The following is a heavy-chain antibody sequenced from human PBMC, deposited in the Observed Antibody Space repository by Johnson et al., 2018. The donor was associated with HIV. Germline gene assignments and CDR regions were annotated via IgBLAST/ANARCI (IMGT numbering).Heavy chain of an antibody. J-gene: IGHJ3*02. Sequence: QVQLVESGGGVVQPGRSLRLSCAASGFTFSSYGMHWVRQAPGKGLEWVAFIRYDGSNKYYADSVKGRFTISRDNSKNTLYVQMNSLRAEDTAVYYCAGGVTVAFDIWGPGTMVTVSS. V-gene: IGHV3-33*08. CDR3: AGGVTVAFDI. D-gene: IGHD2-21*02. CDR2: IRYDGSNK. CDR1: GFTFSSYG.